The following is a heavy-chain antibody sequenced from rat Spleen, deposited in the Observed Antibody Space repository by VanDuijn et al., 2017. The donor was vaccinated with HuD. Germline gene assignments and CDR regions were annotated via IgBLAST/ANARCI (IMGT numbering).Heavy chain of an antibody. CDR3: ARHVNSYGWFSY. J-gene: IGHJ3*01. CDR1: GFTFSNYY. V-gene: IGHV5-25*01. CDR2: ISPSGGNT. D-gene: IGHD1-10*01. Sequence: EVQLVESGGGVVQPGRSLKLSCAASGFTFSNYYMAWVRQAPTKGLEWVASISPSGGNTYYRDSVKGRFTISRDNAKSTLYLQMDSLRSEDTATYCGARHVNSYGWFSYWGQGTLVTVAS.